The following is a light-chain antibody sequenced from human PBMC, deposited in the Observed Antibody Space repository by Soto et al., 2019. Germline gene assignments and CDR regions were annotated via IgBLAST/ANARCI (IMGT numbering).Light chain of an antibody. CDR2: AAS. J-gene: IGKJ4*01. CDR3: QQANSFPVT. Sequence: DIQMTQSPSSVSASVGDRVTITCRASQSISSWLAWYQQKPGKAPKLLIFAASSLQNDVPSRFSGSGSGTDFTLSISSLQSEDFATYYCQQANSFPVTFGGGTKVEIK. CDR1: QSISSW. V-gene: IGKV1-12*01.